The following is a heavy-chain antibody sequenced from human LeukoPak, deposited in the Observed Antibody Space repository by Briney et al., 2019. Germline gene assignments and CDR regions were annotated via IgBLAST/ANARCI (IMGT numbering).Heavy chain of an antibody. Sequence: ASVKVSCKASGYTFTSYYMHWVRQAPGQGLEWMGWISAYNGNTNYAQKLQGRVTMTTDTSTSTAYMELRSLRSDDTAVYYCARDTFAGYSYGYRAFDIWGQGTMVTVSS. CDR1: GYTFTSYY. D-gene: IGHD5-18*01. CDR2: ISAYNGNT. J-gene: IGHJ3*02. CDR3: ARDTFAGYSYGYRAFDI. V-gene: IGHV1-18*04.